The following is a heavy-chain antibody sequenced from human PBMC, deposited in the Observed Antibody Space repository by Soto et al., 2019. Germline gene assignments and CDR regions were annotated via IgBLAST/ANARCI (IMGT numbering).Heavy chain of an antibody. D-gene: IGHD1-20*01. CDR2: INHSGST. J-gene: IGHJ6*02. CDR1: GGSFSGYY. CDR3: AGDNWNYYYGMDV. V-gene: IGHV4-34*01. Sequence: LSLTCAVYGGSFSGYYWSWIRQPPGKGLEWIGEINHSGSTNYNPSLKSRVTISVDTSKNQFSLKLSSVTAADTAVYYCAGDNWNYYYGMDVWGQGTTVTVSS.